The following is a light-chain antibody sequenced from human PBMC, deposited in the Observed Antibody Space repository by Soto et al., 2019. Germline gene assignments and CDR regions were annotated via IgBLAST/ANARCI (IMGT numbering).Light chain of an antibody. CDR3: QQFNNYPFT. J-gene: IGKJ3*01. Sequence: ALPLTQSPSSLSASVGDRVTITCRASQGISSALAWYQQTPGKPPKLLIYDASSLEIGVPSRFSGSGSLTDFTLTISSLQPEDFATYYCQQFNNYPFTFGPGTKVDIK. CDR1: QGISSA. V-gene: IGKV1D-13*01. CDR2: DAS.